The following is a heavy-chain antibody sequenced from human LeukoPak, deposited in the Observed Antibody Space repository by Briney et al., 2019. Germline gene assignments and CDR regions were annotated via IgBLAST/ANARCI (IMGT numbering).Heavy chain of an antibody. CDR1: GFTFSTSW. Sequence: GGSLRLSCTASGFTFSTSWMNWVRQAPGKGLEWVANIKQDGSEKYYVDSVKGRFTISRDNPKNSLSLQMNSLTAKDTAVYYCARRGTSSSWAHFDYWGQGTLVTVSS. CDR3: ARRGTSSSWAHFDY. D-gene: IGHD6-13*01. J-gene: IGHJ4*02. V-gene: IGHV3-7*05. CDR2: IKQDGSEK.